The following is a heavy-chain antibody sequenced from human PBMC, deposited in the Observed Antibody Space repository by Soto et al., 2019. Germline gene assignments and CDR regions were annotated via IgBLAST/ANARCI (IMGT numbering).Heavy chain of an antibody. V-gene: IGHV3-11*01. CDR3: ARGNYGGPRATDDAFDI. CDR2: ISSSGSTI. D-gene: IGHD4-17*01. J-gene: IGHJ3*02. Sequence: GGSLRLSCAASGFTFSDDYMSWIRQAPGKGLEWVSYISSSGSTIYYADSVKGRFTISRDNAKNSLYLQMNSLRAEDTAVYYCARGNYGGPRATDDAFDIWGQGTMVTVSS. CDR1: GFTFSDDY.